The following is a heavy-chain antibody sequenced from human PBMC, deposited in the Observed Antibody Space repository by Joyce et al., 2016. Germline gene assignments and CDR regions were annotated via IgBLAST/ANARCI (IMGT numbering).Heavy chain of an antibody. D-gene: IGHD2-8*01. CDR1: GFTFSDYT. Sequence: QVQLVESGGGVVQLGRSLRLSCAASGFTFSDYTMHWVRQAPGKGLEWVAVISCDGSNKYYAESAKSRFTLSRDKSKNTLYLQMNSLRTEDTAVYYCARDEDIELTIYSSYGMDVWGQGTTVTVSS. V-gene: IGHV3-30-3*01. J-gene: IGHJ6*02. CDR3: ARDEDIELTIYSSYGMDV. CDR2: ISCDGSNK.